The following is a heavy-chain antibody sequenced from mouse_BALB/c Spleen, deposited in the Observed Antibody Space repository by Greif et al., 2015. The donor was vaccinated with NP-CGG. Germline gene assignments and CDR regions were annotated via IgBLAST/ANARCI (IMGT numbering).Heavy chain of an antibody. CDR2: IWAGGST. CDR1: GFSLTSYG. V-gene: IGHV2-9*02. D-gene: IGHD1-2*01. Sequence: VKLQESGPGLVAPSQSLSITCTVSGFSLTSYGVHWVRQPPGKGLEWLGVIWAGGSTNYNSALMSRLSISKDKSKIXVVLKMNSLQTDDPAMYYCAREATAPAYWGQGTLVTVSA. J-gene: IGHJ3*01. CDR3: AREATAPAY.